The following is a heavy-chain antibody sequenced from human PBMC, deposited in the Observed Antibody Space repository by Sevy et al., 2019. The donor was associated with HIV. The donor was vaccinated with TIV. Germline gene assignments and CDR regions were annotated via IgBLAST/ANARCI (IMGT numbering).Heavy chain of an antibody. CDR1: GFTFGDYA. CDR3: TRGYYYDSSSYYDY. J-gene: IGHJ4*02. V-gene: IGHV3-49*03. CDR2: IRSKEYGGAT. D-gene: IGHD3-22*01. Sequence: GGSLRLSCTGSGFTFGDYAMSWFRQAPGMGLEWVGFIRSKEYGGATEYAASVKGRFTISRDDSKSIADLQMNSLKTEDTAVYYCTRGYYYDSSSYYDYWGQGTLVTVSS.